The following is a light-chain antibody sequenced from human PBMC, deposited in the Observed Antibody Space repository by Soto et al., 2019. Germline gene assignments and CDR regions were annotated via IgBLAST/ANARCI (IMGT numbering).Light chain of an antibody. CDR2: DVS. CDR3: CSYAGSYSYV. Sequence: QAVMTQPRAVSGSRGQPVTISCTGTSSDVGGYNYVSWYQQHPGKAPKLMIYDVSKRPSGVPGRFSGSKSGNTASLTISGLQAEDEADYYCCSYAGSYSYVFGPGTKVTVL. CDR1: SSDVGGYNY. V-gene: IGLV2-11*01. J-gene: IGLJ1*01.